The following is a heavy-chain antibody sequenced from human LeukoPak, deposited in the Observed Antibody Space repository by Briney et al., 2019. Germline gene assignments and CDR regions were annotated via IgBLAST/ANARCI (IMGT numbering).Heavy chain of an antibody. CDR1: GFTFSSYG. Sequence: GGSLRLSCAASGFTFSSYGMHWVRQAPGRGLEWVAVIWYDGSNKYYADSAKGRFTISRDNSKNTLYLQMNSLRAEDTAVYYCARSGSSSKDHYYYGMDVWGQGTTVTVSS. V-gene: IGHV3-33*01. J-gene: IGHJ6*02. CDR2: IWYDGSNK. CDR3: ARSGSSSKDHYYYGMDV. D-gene: IGHD6-6*01.